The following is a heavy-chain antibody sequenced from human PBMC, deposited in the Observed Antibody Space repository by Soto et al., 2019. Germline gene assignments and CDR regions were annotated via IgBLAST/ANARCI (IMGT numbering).Heavy chain of an antibody. CDR1: GFTFGDFW. J-gene: IGHJ4*02. CDR3: ATETYWSFDY. V-gene: IGHV3-7*01. Sequence: EVQLVESGGGSVQPGGSLRLSCAASGFTFGDFWMSWVRQAPGKGLEWVANVKPDGSDKYYVDSVKGRFTISRDNAKVSLYLQLSSLRAEDTAVYYCATETYWSFDYWGQGALVTVSS. CDR2: VKPDGSDK. D-gene: IGHD2-8*02.